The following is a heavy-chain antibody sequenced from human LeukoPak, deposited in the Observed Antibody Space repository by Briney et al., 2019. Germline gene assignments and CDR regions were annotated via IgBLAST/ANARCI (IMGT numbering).Heavy chain of an antibody. V-gene: IGHV1-8*03. CDR1: RDTFTNYD. Sequence: ASVKVSCKASRDTFTNYDINWVRQAAGQGLEWMGWLSPNSGDTGFAQRFQGRVTITRDTSITTAYMELSSLRSEDTAVYYCARVPPAGGVRGLIPFFYSWGPGTPVTVSS. D-gene: IGHD3-10*02. CDR3: ARVPPAGGVRGLIPFFYS. J-gene: IGHJ4*02. CDR2: LSPNSGDT.